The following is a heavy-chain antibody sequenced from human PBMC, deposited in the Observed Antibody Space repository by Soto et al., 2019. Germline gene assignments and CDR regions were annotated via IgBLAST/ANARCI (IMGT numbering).Heavy chain of an antibody. Sequence: QVHLVQSGAEVKKPGASVKVSCKTSGYTFTNYGISWVRQAPGQVPEWMGWISGYNGNTNYAQKLQGRVTMTTDTSTSTAYMGLRSLRSDYTAVYYCARGGSSWSAEYYQHWGQGTLVIVSS. CDR1: GYTFTNYG. D-gene: IGHD6-13*01. V-gene: IGHV1-18*01. J-gene: IGHJ1*01. CDR3: ARGGSSWSAEYYQH. CDR2: ISGYNGNT.